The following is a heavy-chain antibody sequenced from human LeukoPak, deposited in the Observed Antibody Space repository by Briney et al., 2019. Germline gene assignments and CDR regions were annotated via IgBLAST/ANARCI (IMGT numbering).Heavy chain of an antibody. CDR3: ANSGVVRGVRLTD. CDR2: ISGSGGST. V-gene: IGHV3-23*01. CDR1: GFTFSSYA. D-gene: IGHD3-10*01. Sequence: GGSLRLSCAASGFTFSSYAMSWVRQAPGKGLEWVSAISGSGGSTYCADSVKGRFTISRDNSKNTLYLQMNSLRAEDTAVYYCANSGVVRGVRLTDWGQGTLVTVSS. J-gene: IGHJ4*02.